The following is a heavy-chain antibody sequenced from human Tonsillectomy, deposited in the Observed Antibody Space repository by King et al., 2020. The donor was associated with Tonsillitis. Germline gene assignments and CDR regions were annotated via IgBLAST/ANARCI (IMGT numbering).Heavy chain of an antibody. V-gene: IGHV3-74*01. CDR3: ARGNHYGMDV. D-gene: IGHD1-14*01. CDR2: INSDGSST. CDR1: GFTFSNYF. J-gene: IGHJ6*02. Sequence: VQLVESGGRLVQPGGSLRLSCAASGFTFSNYFMHWVRQDPGKGLVWVSRINSDGSSTSYADSVKGRFTISRDNAKNTLFLQMNRLRAEDTAVYYCARGNHYGMDVWGQGTTVTVPS.